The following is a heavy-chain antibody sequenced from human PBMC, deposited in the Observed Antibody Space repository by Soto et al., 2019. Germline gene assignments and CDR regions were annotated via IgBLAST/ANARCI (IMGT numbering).Heavy chain of an antibody. V-gene: IGHV4-4*02. CDR3: ARDVSSSWYNYYYYYGMDV. Sequence: PSETLSLTCAVSGGSFTSNNWWTWVRQPPGQGLEWIGEIYRTGSTNYNPSLKSRVTISLDKSENQFSLKVTSLTAADTAVYYCARDVSSSWYNYYYYYGMDVWGQGTTVTVSS. CDR1: GGSFTSNNW. D-gene: IGHD6-13*01. CDR2: IYRTGST. J-gene: IGHJ6*02.